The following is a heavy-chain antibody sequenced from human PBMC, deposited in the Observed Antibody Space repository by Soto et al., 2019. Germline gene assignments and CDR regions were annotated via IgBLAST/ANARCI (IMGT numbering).Heavy chain of an antibody. Sequence: GGSLRLSCAASGFTFSSYGMHWVRQAPGKGLEWVAVISYDGSNKYYADSVKGRFTISRDNSKNTLYLQMNSLRAEDTAVYYCAKGFEAAAPFYLGYYYMDVWGKGTTVTVSS. CDR3: AKGFEAAAPFYLGYYYMDV. D-gene: IGHD6-13*01. J-gene: IGHJ6*03. CDR2: ISYDGSNK. V-gene: IGHV3-30*18. CDR1: GFTFSSYG.